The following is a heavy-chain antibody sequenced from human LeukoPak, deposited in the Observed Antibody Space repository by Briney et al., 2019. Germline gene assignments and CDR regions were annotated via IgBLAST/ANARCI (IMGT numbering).Heavy chain of an antibody. CDR3: AREDERHYFDY. CDR1: GYTFTGYY. D-gene: IGHD1-1*01. Sequence: ASVKVSCKASGYTFTGYYMHWVRQAPGQGLEWMGWINPNSGGTNYAQKFQGRVTMTRDMSTSTVYMELSSLRSEDTAVYYCAREDERHYFDYWGQGTLVTVSS. J-gene: IGHJ4*02. V-gene: IGHV1-2*02. CDR2: INPNSGGT.